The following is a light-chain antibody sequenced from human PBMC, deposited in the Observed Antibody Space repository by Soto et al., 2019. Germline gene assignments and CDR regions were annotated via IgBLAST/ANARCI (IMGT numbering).Light chain of an antibody. CDR3: CSYAGSSTYV. J-gene: IGLJ1*01. V-gene: IGLV2-23*01. CDR1: SRDVGTYNL. CDR2: EGS. Sequence: QSALTPPASVSGSPGQSITISCTGPSRDVGTYNLVSWYQHHPGKAPKLMLYEGSKRPSGVSNRFSGSKSGNTASLTISGLQAEDEADYYCCSYAGSSTYVFGTGTKLTVL.